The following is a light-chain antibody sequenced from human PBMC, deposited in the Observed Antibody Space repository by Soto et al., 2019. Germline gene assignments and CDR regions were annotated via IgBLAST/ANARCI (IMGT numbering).Light chain of an antibody. Sequence: EIVMTQSPATLSVSPGERDTLSCRASQSVSSNLAWYQQKPGQAPRLLIYGASTRATGIPARFSGSGSGTEFTLTISSLQSEDFAVYYCQQYNNWPPRTFGQGTKVEI. V-gene: IGKV3-15*01. CDR1: QSVSSN. CDR2: GAS. CDR3: QQYNNWPPRT. J-gene: IGKJ1*01.